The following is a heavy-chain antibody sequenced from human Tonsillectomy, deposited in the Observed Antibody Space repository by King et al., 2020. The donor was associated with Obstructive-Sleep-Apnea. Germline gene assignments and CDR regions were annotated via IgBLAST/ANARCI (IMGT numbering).Heavy chain of an antibody. Sequence: VQLVESGAEVKKPGASVKVSCKASGYTFTDYYIHWVRQAPGQGLEWMGWINPNSGGTHYAQKFQGRVTMTRDTSINTAYMELSRLRSDDTAVYYCAREYNTYWREEGLDYWGQGTLAT. V-gene: IGHV1-2*02. D-gene: IGHD1-14*01. J-gene: IGHJ4*02. CDR2: INPNSGGT. CDR1: GYTFTDYY. CDR3: AREYNTYWREEGLDY.